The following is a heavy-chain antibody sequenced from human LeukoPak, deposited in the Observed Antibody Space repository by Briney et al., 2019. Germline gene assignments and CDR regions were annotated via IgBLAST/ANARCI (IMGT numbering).Heavy chain of an antibody. D-gene: IGHD4-17*01. J-gene: IGHJ4*02. CDR2: ISGSGSIT. Sequence: PRGSLRLSCAASGFTFSSYAMSWVRQAPGKGLEWVSTISGSGSITYYADSVKGRFTISRDNSRNTLYLQMNSLRADDTAVYYCARAGNYYRDYDFWGQGTLVTVSS. V-gene: IGHV3-23*01. CDR3: ARAGNYYRDYDF. CDR1: GFTFSSYA.